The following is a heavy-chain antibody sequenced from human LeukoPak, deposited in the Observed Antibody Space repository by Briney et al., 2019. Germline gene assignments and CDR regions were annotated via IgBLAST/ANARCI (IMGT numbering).Heavy chain of an antibody. CDR2: ISGSGGST. D-gene: IGHD5-12*01. CDR3: ANEYSGYDASIDY. Sequence: GGSLRLSCAASGFTFSSYAMGWVRQAPGKGLEWVSAISGSGGSTYYADSVKGRFTISRDSSKNALYLQMNSLRAEDTAVYYCANEYSGYDASIDYWGQGTLVTVSS. J-gene: IGHJ4*02. CDR1: GFTFSSYA. V-gene: IGHV3-23*01.